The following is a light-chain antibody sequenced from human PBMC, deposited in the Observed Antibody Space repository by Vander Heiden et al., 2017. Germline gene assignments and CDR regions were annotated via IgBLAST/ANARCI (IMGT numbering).Light chain of an antibody. J-gene: IGKJ1*01. CDR2: WAS. Sequence: PSPSSLSLSLVALAPIHFPSTQRLLYSSNNENHLAWYQQKPGQPPNLLIYWASTRGSGVPARFSGSGSGTAFTIPTSSLQAEDVAVDYCQQYYSTPRTFGQGTKVEIK. CDR3: QQYYSTPRT. CDR1: QRLLYSSNNENH. V-gene: IGKV4-1*01.